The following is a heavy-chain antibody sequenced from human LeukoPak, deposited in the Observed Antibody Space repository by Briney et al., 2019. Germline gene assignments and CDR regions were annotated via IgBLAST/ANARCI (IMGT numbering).Heavy chain of an antibody. V-gene: IGHV3-23*01. J-gene: IGHJ6*03. D-gene: IGHD1-26*01. CDR2: ISGSGGTT. Sequence: PGGSLRLSCAATGFTFSRYDMSWVRQAPGKGLEWVSAISGSGGTTHYADSVKGRFTISRDNSKNTLYLQMNSLRAEDTAVYYCAKPFIVGATGYYYYYMDVWGKGTTVTVSS. CDR1: GFTFSRYD. CDR3: AKPFIVGATGYYYYYMDV.